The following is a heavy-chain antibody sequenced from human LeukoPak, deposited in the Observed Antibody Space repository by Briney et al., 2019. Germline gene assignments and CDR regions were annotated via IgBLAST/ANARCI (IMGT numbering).Heavy chain of an antibody. CDR2: ISYSGSP. CDR3: ARLRGYCSSTSCYADYYYGMDV. J-gene: IGHJ6*02. V-gene: IGHV4-59*08. D-gene: IGHD2-2*01. Sequence: SETLSLTCTVSGGSISNYYWSWIRQPPGKGLEWIGYISYSGSPNYNPSPKSRVTISVDTSKNQFSLKLSSVTAADTAVYYCARLRGYCSSTSCYADYYYGMDVWGQGTTVTVSS. CDR1: GGSISNYY.